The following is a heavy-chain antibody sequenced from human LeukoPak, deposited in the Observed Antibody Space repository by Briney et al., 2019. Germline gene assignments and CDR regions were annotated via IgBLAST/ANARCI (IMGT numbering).Heavy chain of an antibody. Sequence: GSSVKVSCKASGGTFSSYAISWVRQAPGQGLEWMGRIIPILAISNYAQKFQGRITISADKSTSTAYMELSNLRSEDTAVYYCARDGAPSRSLAILNNWFAPWGQGTLVTVSS. V-gene: IGHV1-69*04. CDR3: ARDGAPSRSLAILNNWFAP. CDR1: GGTFSSYA. CDR2: IIPILAIS. D-gene: IGHD2/OR15-2a*01. J-gene: IGHJ5*02.